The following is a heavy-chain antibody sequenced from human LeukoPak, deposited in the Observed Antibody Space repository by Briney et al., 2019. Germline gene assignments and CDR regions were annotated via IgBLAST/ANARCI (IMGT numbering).Heavy chain of an antibody. D-gene: IGHD5-18*01. CDR2: INHSGST. CDR3: ARVRGYSYGLGVYYYYGMDV. CDR1: GGSFSGYY. V-gene: IGHV4-34*01. J-gene: IGHJ6*02. Sequence: PSETLSPTCAVYGGSFSGYYWSWIRQPPGKGLEWIGEINHSGSTNYNPSLKSRVTISVDTSKNQFSLKLSSVTAADTAVYYCARVRGYSYGLGVYYYYGMDVWGQGTTVTVSS.